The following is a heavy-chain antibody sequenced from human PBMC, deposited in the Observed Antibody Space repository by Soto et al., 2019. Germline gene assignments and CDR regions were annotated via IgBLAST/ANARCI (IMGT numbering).Heavy chain of an antibody. D-gene: IGHD3-10*01. CDR3: ALRKTGSYFAY. CDR1: GFTFSSYA. Sequence: VQLFESGGGLVQPGGSLTLSCAGSGFTFSSYAMSWVRQAPGKGLEWVSGIGASGAGTYYADSVKGRFTISIDNSKNTLHLQRNSLRAEDTAVYYWALRKTGSYFAYWGQGTLVTFSA. V-gene: IGHV3-23*01. CDR2: IGASGAGT. J-gene: IGHJ4*02.